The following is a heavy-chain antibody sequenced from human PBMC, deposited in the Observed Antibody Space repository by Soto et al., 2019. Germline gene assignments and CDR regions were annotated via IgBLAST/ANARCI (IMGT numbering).Heavy chain of an antibody. V-gene: IGHV3-74*01. D-gene: IGHD2-21*02. CDR1: GFTFSGYW. CDR2: IKTDGTIT. Sequence: EVQLVESGGGLVQPGGSLRLSCAASGFTFSGYWMHWVRQAPGQGLVGVSRIKTDGTITNYAYSVKGPFTISRDNAKNTLFLQMNRLRAEDTAVAYCARPRATATSAFDLCGQGTMGTVSS. J-gene: IGHJ3*01. CDR3: ARPRATATSAFDL.